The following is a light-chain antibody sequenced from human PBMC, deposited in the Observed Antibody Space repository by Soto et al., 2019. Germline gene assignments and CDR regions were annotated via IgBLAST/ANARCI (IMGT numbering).Light chain of an antibody. Sequence: DIQMTQSPSSLSASVGDRVSITFRASQSVDRYLAWYQQKPGKVPHLLIYDASSLESGVPSRFSGSGSGTEFTLTISSLQPDDFTTFYCQQYKDYTWTFGQGTKVDI. V-gene: IGKV1-5*01. CDR1: QSVDRY. CDR3: QQYKDYTWT. CDR2: DAS. J-gene: IGKJ1*01.